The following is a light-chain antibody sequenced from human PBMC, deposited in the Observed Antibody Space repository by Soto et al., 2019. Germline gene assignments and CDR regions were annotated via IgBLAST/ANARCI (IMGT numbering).Light chain of an antibody. Sequence: DIQMTQSPSSVSASVGDRVTITCRASQDIGGWLAWYQQKPGKAPKLLIYKASSLESGVPSTFSGSGSGTEFTLTISSLQPDDSATYYCQQYNSYPLTFGQGTKVEI. CDR1: QDIGGW. CDR3: QQYNSYPLT. V-gene: IGKV1-5*03. CDR2: KAS. J-gene: IGKJ1*01.